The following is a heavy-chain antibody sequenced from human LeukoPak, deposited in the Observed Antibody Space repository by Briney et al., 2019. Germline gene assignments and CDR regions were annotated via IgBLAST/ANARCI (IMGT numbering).Heavy chain of an antibody. CDR2: IYSGGNT. D-gene: IGHD6-19*01. V-gene: IGHV3-53*01. CDR3: ARGPRQLWLVHGFDY. CDR1: GFNVSSNY. J-gene: IGHJ4*02. Sequence: GGSLRLSCAASGFNVSSNYMSWVRQAPGKGLEWVSVIYSGGNTYYADSVQGRFTISRDNSKNTLYLQMNSLRGEDTAVYYCARGPRQLWLVHGFDYWGQGTLVTVSS.